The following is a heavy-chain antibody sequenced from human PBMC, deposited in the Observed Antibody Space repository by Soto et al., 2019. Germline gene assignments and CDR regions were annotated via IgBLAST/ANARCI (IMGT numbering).Heavy chain of an antibody. CDR3: AKDTYSSSPYYMDV. V-gene: IGHV3-9*01. Sequence: EVHLVGSGGGLVQPGRSLRLSCAASGFTFDDYAMHWVRQVPGKGLEWVSGISWNSGNIGYADSVKGRFTISRDNAKNSLYLQMNSLRVEDTALYFCAKDTYSSSPYYMDVWGKGTTVTVSS. CDR1: GFTFDDYA. D-gene: IGHD6-19*01. J-gene: IGHJ6*03. CDR2: ISWNSGNI.